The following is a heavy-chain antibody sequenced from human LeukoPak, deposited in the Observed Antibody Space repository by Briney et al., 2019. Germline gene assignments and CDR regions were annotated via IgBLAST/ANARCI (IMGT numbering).Heavy chain of an antibody. J-gene: IGHJ4*02. CDR3: TRGGEGNYGFFDS. CDR1: GFSINSYW. CDR2: INNDERST. Sequence: GTLSLTCSASGFSINSYWMHWVGQAQGRGLVGVSHINNDERSTSFPDSVKGRFTISGDTAKTTLSLAMNRLCAENTAVYYGTRGGEGNYGFFDSWGQGTLVTVSS. D-gene: IGHD3-10*01. V-gene: IGHV3-74*01.